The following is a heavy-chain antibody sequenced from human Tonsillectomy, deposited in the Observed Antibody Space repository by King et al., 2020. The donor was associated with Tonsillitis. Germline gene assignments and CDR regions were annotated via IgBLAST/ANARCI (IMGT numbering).Heavy chain of an antibody. J-gene: IGHJ6*02. V-gene: IGHV6-1*01. CDR1: GDSVSSSRAA. D-gene: IGHD3-22*01. CDR3: ARDYYDSSGYTYYYYGMDV. CDR2: TYYRSKWFN. Sequence: VQLQQSGPGLVKPSQTLSLTCAISGDSVSSSRAAWNWIRPSPSRGLEWLGRTYYRSKWFNDSAVSVKSRITINSDTSKNQFSLHLNSVTPEDTAVYYCARDYYDSSGYTYYYYGMDVWGQGTTVTVSS.